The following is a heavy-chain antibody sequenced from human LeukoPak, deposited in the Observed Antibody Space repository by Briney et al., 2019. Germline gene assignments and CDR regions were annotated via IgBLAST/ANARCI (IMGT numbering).Heavy chain of an antibody. CDR3: ATTRDHYDSNNYQYVKYLDD. CDR1: GYTFSGYY. Sequence: ASVKVSCKASGYTFSGYYMHWVRQAPGQGLEWMGWINPNSGGTNCAQKFQDRVTMTRDTSIRTAYMELSRLTPDDTAVYFCATTRDHYDSNNYQYVKYLDDWGQGTLVTVSS. J-gene: IGHJ4*02. V-gene: IGHV1-2*02. D-gene: IGHD3-22*01. CDR2: INPNSGGT.